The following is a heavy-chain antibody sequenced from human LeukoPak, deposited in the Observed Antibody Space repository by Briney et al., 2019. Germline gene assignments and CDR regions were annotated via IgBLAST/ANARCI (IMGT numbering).Heavy chain of an antibody. CDR3: ARDLAPYCSGGRCSTFDY. CDR1: GFTFNTYS. D-gene: IGHD2-15*01. V-gene: IGHV3-21*01. Sequence: GGSLRLSCAASGFTFNTYSMNWVRQAPGKGLEWVSFISSSNSYIYYADSVKGRFTISRDNAKKSLYLQMNSLRAEDTAMYYCARDLAPYCSGGRCSTFDYWGQGTLVTVSS. CDR2: ISSSNSYI. J-gene: IGHJ4*02.